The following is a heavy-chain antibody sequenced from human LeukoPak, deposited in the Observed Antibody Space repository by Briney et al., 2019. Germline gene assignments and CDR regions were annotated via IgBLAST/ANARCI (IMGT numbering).Heavy chain of an antibody. Sequence: TTSETLSLTCTVSGGSISSYYWSWIRQPPGKGLERIGYIYYSGSTNYNPSLKSRVTISVDTSKNQFSLKLSSVTAADTAVYYCARRSDGYKPGSYWYFDLWGRGTLVTVSS. CDR3: ARRSDGYKPGSYWYFDL. J-gene: IGHJ2*01. V-gene: IGHV4-59*01. D-gene: IGHD5-24*01. CDR1: GGSISSYY. CDR2: IYYSGST.